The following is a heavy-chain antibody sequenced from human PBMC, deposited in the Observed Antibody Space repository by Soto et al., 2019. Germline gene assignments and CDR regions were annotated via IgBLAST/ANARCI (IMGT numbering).Heavy chain of an antibody. CDR3: ARDLAAAVLKYYFDY. Sequence: QVQLVESGGGVVQPGRSLRLSCAASGFTFSSYGMHWVRQAPGKGLEWVAVIWYDGSNKYYADSVKGRFTISRDNSKNTLYLQMNSLRAEDTAVYYCARDLAAAVLKYYFDYWGQGTLVTVSS. V-gene: IGHV3-33*01. CDR2: IWYDGSNK. D-gene: IGHD6-13*01. CDR1: GFTFSSYG. J-gene: IGHJ4*02.